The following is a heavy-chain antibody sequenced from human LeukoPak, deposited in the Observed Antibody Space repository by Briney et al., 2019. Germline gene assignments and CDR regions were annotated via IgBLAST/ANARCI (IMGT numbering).Heavy chain of an antibody. Sequence: GGSLRLSRAASGFTFSSYAMSWVRQAPGKGLEWVSAISGSGGSTYYAGSVKSRFTISRDNSKNTLYLQMNTLRAEDTAVYYCAKRAGDYLNYYYYYMDVWGKGTTVTVSS. J-gene: IGHJ6*03. D-gene: IGHD4-17*01. V-gene: IGHV3-23*01. CDR1: GFTFSSYA. CDR2: ISGSGGST. CDR3: AKRAGDYLNYYYYYMDV.